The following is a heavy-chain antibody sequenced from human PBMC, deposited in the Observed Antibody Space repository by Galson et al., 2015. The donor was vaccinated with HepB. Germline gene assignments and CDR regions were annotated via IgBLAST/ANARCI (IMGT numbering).Heavy chain of an antibody. D-gene: IGHD6-6*01. J-gene: IGHJ4*02. CDR2: ISGSGGST. V-gene: IGHV3-23*01. CDR1: GFTFSSYA. CDR3: AKDRARAQTRPLIDY. Sequence: SLRLSCAASGFTFSSYAMSWVRQAPGKGLEWVSAISGSGGSTYYADSVKGRFTISRDNSKNTLYLQMNSLRAEDTAVYYCAKDRARAQTRPLIDYWGQGTLVTVSS.